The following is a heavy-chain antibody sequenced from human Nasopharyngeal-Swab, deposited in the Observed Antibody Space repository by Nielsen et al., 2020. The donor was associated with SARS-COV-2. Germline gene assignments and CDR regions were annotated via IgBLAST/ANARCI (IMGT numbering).Heavy chain of an antibody. J-gene: IGHJ4*02. D-gene: IGHD3-3*01. CDR2: ISHDENNP. V-gene: IGHV3-30*09. CDR3: ARDSAIISIFGVIIGAGHLQY. Sequence: GGSLRLSCAASGYSFNSYALHWVRQAPGKGLEWVASISHDENNPHYADSVKGRFALSRDSSSSTVDLQMNSLTAEDTAIYYCARDSAIISIFGVIIGAGHLQYWGQGALVTVSS. CDR1: GYSFNSYA.